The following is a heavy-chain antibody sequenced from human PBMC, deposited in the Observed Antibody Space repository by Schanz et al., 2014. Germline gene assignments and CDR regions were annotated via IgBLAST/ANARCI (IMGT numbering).Heavy chain of an antibody. D-gene: IGHD2-2*01. CDR3: ARGEWSTSQFDY. J-gene: IGHJ4*01. Sequence: QVQLQESGPGLVKPSQTLSLTCAVSGGSIRSGGYSWSWIRQPPGKGLEWIGEIHHSGSTNYNPSLKSRVPISMDTSKTQFSLKLSSVTAADTAVYYCARGEWSTSQFDYWGHGTLVTVSS. CDR1: GGSIRSGGYS. V-gene: IGHV4-30-4*07. CDR2: IHHSGST.